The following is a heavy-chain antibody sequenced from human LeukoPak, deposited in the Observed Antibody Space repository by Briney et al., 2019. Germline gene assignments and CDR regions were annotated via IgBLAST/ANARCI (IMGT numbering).Heavy chain of an antibody. CDR1: GFTFDDYA. V-gene: IGHV3-43D*03. D-gene: IGHD6-19*01. J-gene: IGHJ3*02. Sequence: PGGSLRLSCAASGFTFDDYAMHWVRQASGKGLEWVSHITWDGGSTHYADSVEGRFTISRDNRENSLYLQMNSLRAEDTALYYCAKDIRYSSGWYGLRGDAFDIWGQGTMVTVSS. CDR2: ITWDGGST. CDR3: AKDIRYSSGWYGLRGDAFDI.